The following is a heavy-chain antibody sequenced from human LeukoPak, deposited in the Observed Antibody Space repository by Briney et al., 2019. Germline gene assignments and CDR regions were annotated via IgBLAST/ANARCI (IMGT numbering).Heavy chain of an antibody. V-gene: IGHV3-21*01. D-gene: IGHD3-3*01. CDR3: ARGVPYYDFWSGYYTGIGGFDY. Sequence: SGGSLRLSCAASGFTFSSYSMNWVRQAPGKGLEWVSSISSSSSYIYYADSVKGRFTISRDNAKNSLYLQMNSLRAEDTAVYYCARGVPYYDFWSGYYTGIGGFDYWGQGTLVTVSS. CDR1: GFTFSSYS. J-gene: IGHJ4*02. CDR2: ISSSSSYI.